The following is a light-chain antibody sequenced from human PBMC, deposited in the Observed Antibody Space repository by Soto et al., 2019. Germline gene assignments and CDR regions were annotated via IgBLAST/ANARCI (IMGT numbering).Light chain of an antibody. Sequence: QSVLTQPPSVSAAPGQKVTISCSGSSSNIGSNDVSWYQQFPGTAPKLLIFDNYRRPSGIPGRFSGSKSGTSATLGITGLQTGDEADYHCGAWDSSLSAVVFGGGTKLTVL. V-gene: IGLV1-51*01. CDR2: DNY. CDR1: SSNIGSND. CDR3: GAWDSSLSAVV. J-gene: IGLJ2*01.